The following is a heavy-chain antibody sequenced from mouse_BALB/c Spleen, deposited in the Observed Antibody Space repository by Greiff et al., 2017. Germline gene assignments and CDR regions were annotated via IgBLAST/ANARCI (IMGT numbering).Heavy chain of an antibody. D-gene: IGHD3-1*01. CDR3: ARRALAPYWYFDV. V-gene: IGHV3-2*02. J-gene: IGHJ1*01. CDR1: GYSITSDYA. Sequence: DVKLQESGPGLVKPSQSLSLTCTVTGYSITSDYAWNWIRQFPGNKLEWMGYISYSGSTSYNPSLKSRISITRDTSKNQFFLQLNSVTTEDTATYYCARRALAPYWYFDVWGAGTTVTVSS. CDR2: ISYSGST.